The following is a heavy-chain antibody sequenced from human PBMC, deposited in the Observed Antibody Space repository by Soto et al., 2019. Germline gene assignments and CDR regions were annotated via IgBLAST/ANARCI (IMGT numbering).Heavy chain of an antibody. D-gene: IGHD6-13*01. CDR3: AWRSIAAAGTRMWFDP. CDR2: IYYSGST. J-gene: IGHJ5*02. CDR1: GGSVSSGVYY. V-gene: IGHV4-61*08. Sequence: SETLSLTCTVSGGSVSSGVYYWSWIRQPPGKGLECIGYIYYSGSTNYIPSLKSRVTISVDTSKNQSSLRLSSVTAADTAVYYCAWRSIAAAGTRMWFDPWGQGTLITVSS.